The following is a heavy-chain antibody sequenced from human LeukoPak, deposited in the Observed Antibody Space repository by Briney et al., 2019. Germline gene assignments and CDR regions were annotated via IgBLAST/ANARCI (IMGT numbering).Heavy chain of an antibody. J-gene: IGHJ5*02. CDR3: ARDYDVLTAYPPTQLFDP. D-gene: IGHD3-9*01. CDR2: IHYSGST. CDR1: GGSISSYY. V-gene: IGHV4-59*01. Sequence: PSETLSLTCTVSGGSISSYYWGWIRQPPGKGLEWIGYIHYSGSTNYNPSLKSRVTISVDTSKNRFSLRLSSVTAADTAIYYCARDYDVLTAYPPTQLFDPWGQGTLVTVSS.